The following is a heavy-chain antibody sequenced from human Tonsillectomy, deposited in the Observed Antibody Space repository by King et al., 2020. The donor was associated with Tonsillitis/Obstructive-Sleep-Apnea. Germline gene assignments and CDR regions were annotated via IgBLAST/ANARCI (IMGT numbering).Heavy chain of an antibody. CDR2: INPNSGAT. V-gene: IGHV1-2*06. CDR3: ARDGALDAYYYTCYMDV. J-gene: IGHJ6*03. CDR1: GYTFTGYS. Sequence: VQLVESGAEVKKPGASVKVSCKASGYTFTGYSMHWVRQAPGQGLEWMGRINPNSGATNYALKFQGRVTMTRDTSISTASMELSRLQSDDTAVYYCARDGALDAYYYTCYMDVWGKGTTVTVSS. D-gene: IGHD4/OR15-4a*01.